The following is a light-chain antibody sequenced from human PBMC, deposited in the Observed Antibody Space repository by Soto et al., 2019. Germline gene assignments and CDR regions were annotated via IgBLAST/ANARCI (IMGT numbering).Light chain of an antibody. V-gene: IGKV3-15*01. CDR1: QRVGSR. CDR2: AAS. J-gene: IGKJ3*01. Sequence: ETVMTQSPATLSVSPGERATLSCRAGQRVGSRLACYQQKPGQGPKPIIYAASTRAADVPPRFSDSGSGTDFTLTISILQPEDFAVYFCQQYYDWPPIAFVPGTRVDLK. CDR3: QQYYDWPPIA.